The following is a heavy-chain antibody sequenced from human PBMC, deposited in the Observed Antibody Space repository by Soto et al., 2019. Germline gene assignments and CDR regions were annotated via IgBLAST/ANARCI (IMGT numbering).Heavy chain of an antibody. J-gene: IGHJ4*02. D-gene: IGHD6-13*01. CDR1: GFTFSSYS. CDR3: ASGFGIAAAGDALSDY. V-gene: IGHV3-21*01. Sequence: GGSLRLSCAASGFTFSSYSMNWVRQAPGKGLEWVSSISSSSRYIYYADSVKGRFTISRDNAKNSLYLQMNSLRAEDTAVYYCASGFGIAAAGDALSDYWGQGTLVTVSS. CDR2: ISSSSRYI.